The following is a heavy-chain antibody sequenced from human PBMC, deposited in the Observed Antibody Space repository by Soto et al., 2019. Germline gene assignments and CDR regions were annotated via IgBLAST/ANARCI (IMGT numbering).Heavy chain of an antibody. D-gene: IGHD3-10*01. CDR2: MYNSGST. J-gene: IGHJ4*02. Sequence: SETLSLACTVSGGSIRSYYWTWIRQPPGKGLEWIGLMYNSGSTHYNPSLKSRVTISLDTSKNQFSLNLRSVTAADTAVYYCASMGYHYGSGSYPLDYWGQGTLVTVSS. CDR1: GGSIRSYY. V-gene: IGHV4-59*08. CDR3: ASMGYHYGSGSYPLDY.